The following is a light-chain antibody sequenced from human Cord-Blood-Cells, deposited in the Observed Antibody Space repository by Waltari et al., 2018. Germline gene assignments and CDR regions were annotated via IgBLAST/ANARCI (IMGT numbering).Light chain of an antibody. CDR3: CSYAGSSTCVV. V-gene: IGLV2-23*02. CDR1: SSDVGSYNL. J-gene: IGLJ2*01. CDR2: EVS. Sequence: TISCTGTSSDVGSYNLVSWYQQHPGKAPKLMIYEVSKRPSGVSNRFSGSKSGNTASLTISGLQAEDEADYYCCSYAGSSTCVVFGGGTKLTVL.